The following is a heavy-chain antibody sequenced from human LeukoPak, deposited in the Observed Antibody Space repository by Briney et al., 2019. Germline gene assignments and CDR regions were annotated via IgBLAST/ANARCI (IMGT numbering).Heavy chain of an antibody. CDR3: ARDIGLWFGELGRDY. J-gene: IGHJ4*02. CDR2: ISAYNGNT. V-gene: IGHV1-18*01. CDR1: GYTFTSYG. D-gene: IGHD3-10*01. Sequence: GASVKVSCKASGYTFTSYGISWVRQAPGQGLEWMGWISAYNGNTNYAQKLQGSVTMTTDTSTSTAYMELRSLRSDDTAVYYCARDIGLWFGELGRDYWGQGTLVTVSS.